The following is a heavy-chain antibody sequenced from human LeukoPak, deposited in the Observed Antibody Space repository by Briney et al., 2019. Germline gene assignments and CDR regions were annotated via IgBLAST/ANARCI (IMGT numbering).Heavy chain of an antibody. V-gene: IGHV4-59*01. CDR1: DDSITIYY. D-gene: IGHD6-19*01. J-gene: IGHJ3*02. CDR3: ARGFDSSSGWYPAFDI. CDR2: IDHTGTT. Sequence: SETLSLTCSVSDDSITIYYWTWIRQPPGKGLEWIGYIDHTGTTNYNPSLNSRVTISRDTSKNHFSLQLSSVTAADTAVYFCARGFDSSSGWYPAFDIWGHGTMGTVSS.